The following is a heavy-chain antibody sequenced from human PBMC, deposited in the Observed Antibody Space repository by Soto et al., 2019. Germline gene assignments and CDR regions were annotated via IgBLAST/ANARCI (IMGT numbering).Heavy chain of an antibody. CDR1: GYSFIDYW. Sequence: PGESLKISCKGSGYSFIDYWIGWVRQVPGKGLEWMGRIDPSDSYTNYSPSFQGHVTISADKSISTAYLQWSSLKASDTAMYYCARLQAAAGDNDLTFDDWGQGTLVTVSS. CDR3: ARLQAAAGDNDLTFDD. V-gene: IGHV5-10-1*01. J-gene: IGHJ4*02. CDR2: IDPSDSYT. D-gene: IGHD6-13*01.